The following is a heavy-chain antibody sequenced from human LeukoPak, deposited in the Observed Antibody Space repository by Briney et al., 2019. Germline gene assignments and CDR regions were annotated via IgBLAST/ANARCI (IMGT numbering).Heavy chain of an antibody. CDR3: ASFKRNGRGYSYGGDAFDI. J-gene: IGHJ3*02. CDR2: IYTSGST. D-gene: IGHD5-18*01. V-gene: IGHV4-4*07. CDR1: GGSISSYY. Sequence: KTSETLSLTCTVSGGSISSYYWSWIRQPAGKGLEWIGRIYTSGSTNYNPSLKSRVTISVDTSKNQFSLKLSSVTAADTAVYYCASFKRNGRGYSYGGDAFDIWGQGTMVTVSS.